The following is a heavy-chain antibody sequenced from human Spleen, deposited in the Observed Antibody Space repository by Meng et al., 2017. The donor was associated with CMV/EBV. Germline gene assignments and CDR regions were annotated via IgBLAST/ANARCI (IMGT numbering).Heavy chain of an antibody. CDR2: ISGDGSST. CDR1: GFTLRSYW. CDR3: AREPGTRDFWSAPTMVVDY. J-gene: IGHJ4*02. V-gene: IGHV3-74*03. D-gene: IGHD3-3*01. Sequence: GESLKISCAASGFTLRSYWIHWVRQIPGKGLVWVSRISGDGSSTTYADSVKGRFTISRDNTKNTVHLQMNSLRVEDTAIYYCAREPGTRDFWSAPTMVVDYWGQGTLVTVSS.